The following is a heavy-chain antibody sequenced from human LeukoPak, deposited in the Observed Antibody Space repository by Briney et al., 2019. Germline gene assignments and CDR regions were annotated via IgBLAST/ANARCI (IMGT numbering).Heavy chain of an antibody. CDR1: GFSFSSYW. J-gene: IGHJ4*02. CDR3: ARDGSNPYFDS. D-gene: IGHD6-13*01. Sequence: GGSLRLSCAASGFSFSSYWMSWVRQAPGQGLDWVANISRDGSEKYYVDSVKGRFTISRDNGKNSLYLQMNSLRAEDTAVYYCARDGSNPYFDSWGQGTLVTVSS. CDR2: ISRDGSEK. V-gene: IGHV3-7*01.